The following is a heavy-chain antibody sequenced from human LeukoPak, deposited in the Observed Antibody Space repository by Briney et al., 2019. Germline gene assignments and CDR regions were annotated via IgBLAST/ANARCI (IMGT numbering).Heavy chain of an antibody. D-gene: IGHD3-10*01. J-gene: IGHJ4*02. V-gene: IGHV1-18*04. CDR2: ISAYNGNT. CDR1: GYTFTSYS. Sequence: ASVKVSCKSSGYTFTSYSFNWLRQAPGQGLEWMGWISAYNGNTNYAQNFQGRVTMTTDTSTSTVYMELRGLRSDDTAVYYCARGRRKLEDPPGDYWGQGTLVTVSS. CDR3: ARGRRKLEDPPGDY.